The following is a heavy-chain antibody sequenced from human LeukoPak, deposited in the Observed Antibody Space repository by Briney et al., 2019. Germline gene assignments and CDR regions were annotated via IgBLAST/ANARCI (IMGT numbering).Heavy chain of an antibody. J-gene: IGHJ6*03. CDR2: INHSGST. D-gene: IGHD2-15*01. CDR1: GGSFSGYY. V-gene: IGHV4-34*01. CDR3: AREVNGYCSGGSCYPLSYMDV. Sequence: SETLSLTCAVYGGSFSGYYWSWIRQPPGKGLEWIGEINHSGSTNYNPSLKSRVTISVDTSKNQFSLKLSSVTAADTAVYYCAREVNGYCSGGSCYPLSYMDVWGKGTTVTISS.